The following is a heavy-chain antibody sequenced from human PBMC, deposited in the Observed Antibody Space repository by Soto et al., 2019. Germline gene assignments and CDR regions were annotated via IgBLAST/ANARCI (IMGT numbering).Heavy chain of an antibody. CDR2: ISSSSSYI. V-gene: IGHV3-21*01. CDR3: ARDQGTYYDFWSGSARYYYGMDV. CDR1: GFTFSSYS. Sequence: GGSLRLSCAASGFTFSSYSMNWVRQAPGKGLEWVSSISSSSSYIYYADSVKGRFTISRDNAKNSLYLQMNSLRAEETAVYYCARDQGTYYDFWSGSARYYYGMDVWGQGTTVTVSS. J-gene: IGHJ6*02. D-gene: IGHD3-3*01.